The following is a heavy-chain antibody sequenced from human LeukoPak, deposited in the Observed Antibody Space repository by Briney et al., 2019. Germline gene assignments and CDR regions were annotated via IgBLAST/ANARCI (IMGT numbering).Heavy chain of an antibody. CDR2: INPNSGGT. V-gene: IGHV1-2*02. CDR1: GYTFTGYY. CDR3: ARGETVRRWYYYYYYMDV. Sequence: GASVKVSCKASGYTFTGYYMHWVRQAPGQGLEWMGWINPNSGGTNYAQKFQGRVTMTRDTSISTAYMELSRLRSDDTAVYYCARGETVRRWYYYYYYMDVWGKGTTVTISS. D-gene: IGHD4-17*01. J-gene: IGHJ6*03.